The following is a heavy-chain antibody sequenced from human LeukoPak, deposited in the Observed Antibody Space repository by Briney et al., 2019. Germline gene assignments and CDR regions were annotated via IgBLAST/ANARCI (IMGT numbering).Heavy chain of an antibody. D-gene: IGHD6-19*01. J-gene: IGHJ4*02. V-gene: IGHV4-59*01. CDR3: ARDTSGWAPFDY. CDR1: GGSINTYF. CDR2: IYYSGST. Sequence: SETLSLTCTVSGGSINTYFWSWIRQPPGKGLEWIGYIYYSGSTNYNPSLKSRVTISVDTSKNQFSLKLSSVTAEDTAAYYCARDTSGWAPFDYWGQGTLVTVSS.